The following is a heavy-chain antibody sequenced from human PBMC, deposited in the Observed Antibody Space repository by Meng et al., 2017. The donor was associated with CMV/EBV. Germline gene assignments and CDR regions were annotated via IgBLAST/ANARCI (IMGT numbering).Heavy chain of an antibody. CDR2: IYHIGST. V-gene: IGHV4-38-2*02. J-gene: IGHJ3*02. D-gene: IGHD3-3*01. CDR1: GYSISSGYY. Sequence: SETLSLTCTVSGYSISSGYYWGWIRHPPRKGLEWIGSIYHIGSTYYNPSLKSRVIISVDTSKNQFSLKLSSLTAADTAVYYCARETNPYYDFWSGYSGVDAFDIWGQGTMVTVSS. CDR3: ARETNPYYDFWSGYSGVDAFDI.